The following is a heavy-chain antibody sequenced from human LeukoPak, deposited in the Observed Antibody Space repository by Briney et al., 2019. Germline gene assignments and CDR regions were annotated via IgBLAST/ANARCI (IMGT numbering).Heavy chain of an antibody. V-gene: IGHV4-61*02. CDR2: IYTSGST. Sequence: PSQTLSLTCTVSGGSISSGSYYWSWIRQPAGKGLEWIGRIYTSGSTNYNPSLKSRVTISVDTSKNQFSLKLSSVTAADTAVYYCARDHRYGSLSWGQGTLVTVSS. J-gene: IGHJ5*02. CDR3: ARDHRYGSLS. CDR1: GGSISSGSYY. D-gene: IGHD3-10*01.